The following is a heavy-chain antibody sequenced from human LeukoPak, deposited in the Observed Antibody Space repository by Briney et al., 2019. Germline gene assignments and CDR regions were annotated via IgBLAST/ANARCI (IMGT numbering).Heavy chain of an antibody. CDR3: AKAGYYGSGSYYGVDAFDI. CDR1: GFTFSSYA. V-gene: IGHV3-23*01. Sequence: GGSLRLSCAASGFTFSSYAMSWVRQAPGKGLEWVSGISSGGGSTYYADSVKGRFTISRDNSKNTLYLQMNSLKVEDTAVYYCAKAGYYGSGSYYGVDAFDIWGQGTMVTVSS. D-gene: IGHD3-10*01. J-gene: IGHJ3*02. CDR2: ISSGGGST.